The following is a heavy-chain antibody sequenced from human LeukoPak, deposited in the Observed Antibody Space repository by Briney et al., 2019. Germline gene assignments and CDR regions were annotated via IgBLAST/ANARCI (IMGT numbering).Heavy chain of an antibody. CDR2: IYTDGGAT. D-gene: IGHD3-16*01. CDR1: GFVFSTAW. J-gene: IGHJ4*02. Sequence: GGSLRLSCTASGFVFSTAWMHWVRQAPGKGLVWVSVIYTDGGATDYADYVKGRFTISRDNAKNTLHLQMNSLSAEDTAIYYCVRETWGSYYWGQGTLVTVSS. CDR3: VRETWGSYY. V-gene: IGHV3-74*01.